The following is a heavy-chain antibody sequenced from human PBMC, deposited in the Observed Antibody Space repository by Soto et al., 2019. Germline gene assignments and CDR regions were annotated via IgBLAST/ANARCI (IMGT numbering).Heavy chain of an antibody. J-gene: IGHJ6*03. D-gene: IGHD3-3*01. CDR1: GSPISSYH. V-gene: IGHV4-59*01. Sequence: SETLSLTCTVAGSPISSYHWSWVRQPPRKGLVWIGYISYSGSTNYNPSLKSRVTISLDTSKNQFSLKLNSVTAADTAVYYCARTYYDFWGGHYYYYMDVWGKGTTVTVSS. CDR2: ISYSGST. CDR3: ARTYYDFWGGHYYYYMDV.